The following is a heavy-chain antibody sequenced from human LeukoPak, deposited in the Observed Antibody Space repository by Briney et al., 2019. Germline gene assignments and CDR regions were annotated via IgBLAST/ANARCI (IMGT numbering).Heavy chain of an antibody. CDR1: RFTFSDYS. Sequence: GGSLRLSCAASRFTFSDYSMNWVRQAPGKGLEWVSTISSSGSSIFYAASVKGRFTISRDNARNSLYLQMNSLRAEDTAVYYCAKASVYAWDYWGQGTLVTVSS. V-gene: IGHV3-21*01. D-gene: IGHD5/OR15-5a*01. CDR3: AKASVYAWDY. CDR2: ISSSGSSI. J-gene: IGHJ4*02.